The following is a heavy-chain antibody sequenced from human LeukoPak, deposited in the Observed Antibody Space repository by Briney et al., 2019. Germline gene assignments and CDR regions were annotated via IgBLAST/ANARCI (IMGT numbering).Heavy chain of an antibody. J-gene: IGHJ4*02. Sequence: PGGSLRLSCAASGFTFSSYWMHWVRQAPGKGLVWVSRINSDGSSTIYAGSVKGRFTIPRDNAKNTLYLQMNSLRAEDTAVYYCARVDYEGRFDYWGQGTLVTVSS. D-gene: IGHD3-22*01. CDR1: GFTFSSYW. V-gene: IGHV3-74*01. CDR3: ARVDYEGRFDY. CDR2: INSDGSST.